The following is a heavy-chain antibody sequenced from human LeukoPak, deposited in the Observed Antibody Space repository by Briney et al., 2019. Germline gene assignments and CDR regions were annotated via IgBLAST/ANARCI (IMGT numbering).Heavy chain of an antibody. CDR2: ISSTSITM. CDR1: GFSFSGYE. D-gene: IGHD3-10*01. V-gene: IGHV3-48*03. Sequence: PGGSLRLSCAASGFSFSGYEMNWVRQAPGKGLEWVSYISSTSITMYYADSVKGRFTISRDNAKNSLYLQMNSLRAEDTAVYYCARDMARSFWYFDLWGRGTLVTVSS. CDR3: ARDMARSFWYFDL. J-gene: IGHJ2*01.